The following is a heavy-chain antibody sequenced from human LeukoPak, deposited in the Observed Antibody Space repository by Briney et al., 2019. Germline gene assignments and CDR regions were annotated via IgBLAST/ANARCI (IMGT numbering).Heavy chain of an antibody. CDR2: ISGTGGST. CDR1: GITFNSYA. D-gene: IGHD3-3*01. J-gene: IGHJ4*02. CDR3: AKAGNYDFWSGSSDYFDY. V-gene: IGHV3-23*01. Sequence: GGSLRLSCAASGITFNSYAMSWVRQAPGKGLEWVSGISGTGGSTYHADSVKGRFTLSRDNPKNTLYLQMNSLRAEDTAVYYCAKAGNYDFWSGSSDYFDYWGQGTLVTVSS.